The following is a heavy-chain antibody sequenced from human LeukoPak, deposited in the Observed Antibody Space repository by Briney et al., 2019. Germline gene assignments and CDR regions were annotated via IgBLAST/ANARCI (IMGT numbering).Heavy chain of an antibody. D-gene: IGHD1-26*01. Sequence: GGSLRLSCAASGFTFSNYWMHWVRQAPGKGLEWVSAISGSGGRTFYADSVKGRFTISRDNSKNMVYLEMNSLRVEDTAVYYCGKDSYVGVNWFDPRGQGTLVTVSS. J-gene: IGHJ5*02. V-gene: IGHV3-23*01. CDR1: GFTFSNYW. CDR2: ISGSGGRT. CDR3: GKDSYVGVNWFDP.